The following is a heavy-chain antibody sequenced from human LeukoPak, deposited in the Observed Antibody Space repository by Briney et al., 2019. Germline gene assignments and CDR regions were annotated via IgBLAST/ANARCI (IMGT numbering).Heavy chain of an antibody. CDR3: ARDRCSSSSCYGGEVGSFDF. V-gene: IGHV4-39*07. J-gene: IGHJ4*02. CDR2: IRYGGNT. CDR1: RGSISSLSYY. Sequence: SETLSLTCTVSRGSISSLSYYWGWIRQPPGKGLEWIGSIRYGGNTYYNPSLTSRVTISVDTSKNQFSLKLTSVTAADTAVYYCARDRCSSSSCYGGEVGSFDFWGQGTLVTVSS. D-gene: IGHD2-2*01.